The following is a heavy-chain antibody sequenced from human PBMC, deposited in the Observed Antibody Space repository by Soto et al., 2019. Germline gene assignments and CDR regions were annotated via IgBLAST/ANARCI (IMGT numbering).Heavy chain of an antibody. CDR3: ARRYGWLYFEY. V-gene: IGHV4-59*01. CDR1: GGSISSYY. J-gene: IGHJ4*02. D-gene: IGHD6-19*01. CDR2: IYYSGST. Sequence: PSETLSLTCTVSGGSISSYYWTWIRQPPGKGLEWIGYIYYSGSTNYNPSLKSRVNISVDTSKKQFSLKLSSVTAADTAVYYCARRYGWLYFEYWGQGSLVTGSS.